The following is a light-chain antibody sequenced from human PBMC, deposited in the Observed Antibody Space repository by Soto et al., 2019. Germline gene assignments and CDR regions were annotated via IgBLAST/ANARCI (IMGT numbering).Light chain of an antibody. CDR2: DAS. CDR1: QSVSIY. CDR3: QQRSNF. V-gene: IGKV3-11*01. Sequence: EIVLTQSPATLSLSPGERATLSCRASQSVSIYLAWYQQKPGQAPRLLMYDASNRATGIPARFSGSGSGTDFTLTISSLDPEDFAVYYCQQRSNFFGGGTKVEIK. J-gene: IGKJ4*01.